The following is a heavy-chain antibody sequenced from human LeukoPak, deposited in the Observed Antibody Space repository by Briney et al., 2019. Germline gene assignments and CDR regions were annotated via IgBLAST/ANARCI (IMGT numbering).Heavy chain of an antibody. V-gene: IGHV3-7*04. CDR1: GFTFSSYR. J-gene: IGHJ4*02. Sequence: GGSLRLSCAASGFTFSSYRMSWVRQAPGKGLGWVANIKQDGSEKYYVDSEKGRFTISRDNAKNSLYLQMNSLRAEDTAVYYCARGKYYFDYWGQGTLVTVSS. CDR2: IKQDGSEK. CDR3: ARGKYYFDY.